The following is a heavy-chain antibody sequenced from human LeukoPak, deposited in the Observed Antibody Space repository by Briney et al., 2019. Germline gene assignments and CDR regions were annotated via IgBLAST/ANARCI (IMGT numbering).Heavy chain of an antibody. CDR1: GGSISSYY. CDR2: IYTSGST. CDR3: ARDNYYDSSGYYHDAFDI. V-gene: IGHV4-4*07. Sequence: SETLSLTCTVSGGSISSYYWSWIRQPAGKGMEWIGRIYTSGSTNYNPSLKSRVTMSVDTSKNQFSLKLSSVTAADTAVYYCARDNYYDSSGYYHDAFDIWGQGTMVTVSS. D-gene: IGHD3-22*01. J-gene: IGHJ3*02.